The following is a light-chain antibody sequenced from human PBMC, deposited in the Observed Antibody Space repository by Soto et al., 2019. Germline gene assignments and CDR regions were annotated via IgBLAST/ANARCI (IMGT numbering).Light chain of an antibody. CDR3: RTWDSSLSAVV. J-gene: IGLJ2*01. V-gene: IGLV1-51*01. CDR1: TSNIGKSY. Sequence: QSVLTQPPSVSAAPGKKFTISCSGSTSNIGKSYVSWYQQLPGTAPKLLIYDNNKRPSGIPDRFSGSKSGTSATLGTTGLQTGDEADYYCRTWDSSLSAVVFGGGTQLTGL. CDR2: DNN.